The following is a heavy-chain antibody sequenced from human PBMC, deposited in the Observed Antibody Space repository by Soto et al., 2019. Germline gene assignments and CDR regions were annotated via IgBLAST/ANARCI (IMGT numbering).Heavy chain of an antibody. Sequence: QVQLVQSGAEVKKPGASVKVYCKASGYTFTSYDINWVRQATGQGLEWMGWMNPNSGNTGYAQKFQGRDTMTRNTSISIAYMELSSLRSEDTAEYYCARGSKGSSWYAYWFDPWGQGTLVTVSS. CDR2: MNPNSGNT. J-gene: IGHJ5*02. D-gene: IGHD6-13*01. CDR1: GYTFTSYD. V-gene: IGHV1-8*01. CDR3: ARGSKGSSWYAYWFDP.